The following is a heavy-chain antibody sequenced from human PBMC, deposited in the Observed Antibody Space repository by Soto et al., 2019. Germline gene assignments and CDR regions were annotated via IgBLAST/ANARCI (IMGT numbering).Heavy chain of an antibody. CDR2: INPNSGGT. Sequence: QVQLVQSGAEVKQPGASVKVSCKASGYTFTGYYMHWVRQAPGQGLEWMGWINPNSGGTNYAQKFQGWVTMTRDTSISTAYMEPSRLRSDDTAVYYCARGLIAAAGLGWFDPWGQGTLVTVSS. CDR1: GYTFTGYY. J-gene: IGHJ5*02. CDR3: ARGLIAAAGLGWFDP. V-gene: IGHV1-2*04. D-gene: IGHD6-13*01.